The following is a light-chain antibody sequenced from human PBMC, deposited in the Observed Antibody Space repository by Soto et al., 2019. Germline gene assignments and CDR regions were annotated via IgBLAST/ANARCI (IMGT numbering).Light chain of an antibody. CDR3: QQSYSTPWT. J-gene: IGKJ1*01. CDR1: QTIGSR. CDR2: AAS. Sequence: DIQMTQSPSTLSASVGDRVTVTCRASQTIGSRLAWYQQKPGKAPRLLIYAASSLQTGIPSRFSGSGSGTDFTLTISRLQPDYFATYYCQQSYSTPWTFGQGTKVDIK. V-gene: IGKV1-39*01.